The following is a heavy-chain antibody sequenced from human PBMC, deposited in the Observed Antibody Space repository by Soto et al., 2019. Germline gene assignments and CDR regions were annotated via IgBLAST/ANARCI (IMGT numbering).Heavy chain of an antibody. D-gene: IGHD3-22*01. CDR3: ARGESITMIVVAPGAEYFQH. V-gene: IGHV4-31*02. J-gene: IGHJ1*01. CDR2: IYYSGST. CDR1: GDC. Sequence: GDCRIIIKQHPGEGLGWIGYIYYSGSTYYNPSLKSRVTISVDTSKNQFSLKLSSVTAADTAVYYCARGESITMIVVAPGAEYFQHWGQGTLVTVSS.